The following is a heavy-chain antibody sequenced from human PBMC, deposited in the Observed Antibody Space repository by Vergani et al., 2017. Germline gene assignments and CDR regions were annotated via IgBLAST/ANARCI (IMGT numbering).Heavy chain of an antibody. J-gene: IGHJ4*02. CDR1: GFTFSSYA. V-gene: IGHV3-23*01. Sequence: EVQLLESGGGLVQPGGSLRLSCAASGFTFSSYAMSWVRQAPGKGLEWVSAISGSGGSTYYADSVKGRFTISRDNSKNTLYLQMNSLRAEDTAVYYCASYCSSTSCLLDYWGQGTLVTVSS. D-gene: IGHD2-2*01. CDR2: ISGSGGST. CDR3: ASYCSSTSCLLDY.